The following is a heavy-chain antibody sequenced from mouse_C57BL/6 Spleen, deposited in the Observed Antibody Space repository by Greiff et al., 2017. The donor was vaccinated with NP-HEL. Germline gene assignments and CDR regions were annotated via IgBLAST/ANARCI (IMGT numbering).Heavy chain of an antibody. CDR2: IDPSDSYT. Sequence: VQLQQSGAELVMPGASVKLSCKASGYTFTSYWMHWVKQRPGQGLEWIGEIDPSDSYTNYNQKFKGKSTLTVDKSSSTAYMQLSSLTSEDSAVYYCARYYYGSSLDYFDYWGQGTTLTVSS. V-gene: IGHV1-69*01. CDR3: ARYYYGSSLDYFDY. CDR1: GYTFTSYW. J-gene: IGHJ2*01. D-gene: IGHD1-1*01.